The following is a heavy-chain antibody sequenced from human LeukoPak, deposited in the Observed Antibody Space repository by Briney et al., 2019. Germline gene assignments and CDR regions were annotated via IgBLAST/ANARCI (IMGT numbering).Heavy chain of an antibody. CDR2: IYPGDSDT. Sequence: GESLKISCKGSGYSFTSYWIGWVRQIPGKGLGWMGIIYPGDSDTRYSPSFQGQVTISADKSISTAYLQWSSLKASDTAMYYCARFRGNFIAVAGRRFDYWGQGTLVTVSS. CDR1: GYSFTSYW. CDR3: ARFRGNFIAVAGRRFDY. D-gene: IGHD6-19*01. J-gene: IGHJ4*02. V-gene: IGHV5-51*01.